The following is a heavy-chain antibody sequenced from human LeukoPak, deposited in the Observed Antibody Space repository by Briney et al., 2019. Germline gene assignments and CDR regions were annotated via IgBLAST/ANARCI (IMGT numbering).Heavy chain of an antibody. J-gene: IGHJ3*02. CDR3: ARQTSTLYGLDAFGI. Sequence: GESLKISCKGSGYSFTSYWIGWVRQMPGKGLEWMGIIYPGDSDTRYSPSFQGQVTISADKSISTAYLQWSSLKASDTAMYYCARQTSTLYGLDAFGIWGQGTMVTVSS. V-gene: IGHV5-51*01. CDR2: IYPGDSDT. D-gene: IGHD2/OR15-2a*01. CDR1: GYSFTSYW.